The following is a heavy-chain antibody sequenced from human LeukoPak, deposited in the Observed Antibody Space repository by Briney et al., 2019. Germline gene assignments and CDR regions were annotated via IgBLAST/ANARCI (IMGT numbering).Heavy chain of an antibody. CDR1: GGSFSGYY. J-gene: IGHJ1*01. V-gene: IGHV4-34*01. CDR2: INHSGST. CDR3: ARGRANFRYCSGGSCDGKTEYFQH. Sequence: SETLSLTCAVYGGSFSGYYWNWIRQPPGKGLEWIGEINHSGSTNYNPSLKSRVTISVDTSKNQFSLKLSSVTAADTAVYYCARGRANFRYCSGGSCDGKTEYFQHWGQGTLVTVSS. D-gene: IGHD2-15*01.